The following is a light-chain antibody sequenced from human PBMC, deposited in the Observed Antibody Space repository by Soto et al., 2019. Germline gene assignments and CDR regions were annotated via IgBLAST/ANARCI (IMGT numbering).Light chain of an antibody. V-gene: IGKV3-15*01. CDR2: GAS. J-gene: IGKJ1*01. Sequence: VVTHSPATLSVSPGERATLSCRASQSVNSNLAWYQQKPGQAPRLLIYGASTRATGIPARFSGSGSGTEFTLTISSLQSEDFAVYHCQQNNNWPTFGQGTK. CDR1: QSVNSN. CDR3: QQNNNWPT.